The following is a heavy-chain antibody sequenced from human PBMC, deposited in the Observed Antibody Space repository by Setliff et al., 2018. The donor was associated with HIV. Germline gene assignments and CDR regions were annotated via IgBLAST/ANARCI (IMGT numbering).Heavy chain of an antibody. CDR2: INPSDGTT. CDR3: VKEYHTEVTDTRVANYFDY. V-gene: IGHV1-46*01. J-gene: IGHJ4*02. D-gene: IGHD4-4*01. Sequence: GASVKVSFKASGYTFTSCFMHWVRQAPGQGLEYMGIINPSDGTTDYTQKFQDRVTMTSDTSTSTVYMELRSLRSEDTAIYYCVKEYHTEVTDTRVANYFDYWGQGTLVTVSS. CDR1: GYTFTSCF.